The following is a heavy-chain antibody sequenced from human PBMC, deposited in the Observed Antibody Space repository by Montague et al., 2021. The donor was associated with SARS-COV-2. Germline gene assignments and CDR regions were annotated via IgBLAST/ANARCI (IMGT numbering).Heavy chain of an antibody. Sequence: SLRLSCAASGFTFSTYGMYWVRQPPGKGLEWVSEIHGRGDGTYYADSVKGRFTISRDNSKNTLYLQMNSLRGEDTAVYYCARDQNYGMDVWGQGTTVTVSS. CDR1: GFTFSTYG. V-gene: IGHV3-23*01. CDR2: IHGRGDGT. J-gene: IGHJ6*02. CDR3: ARDQNYGMDV.